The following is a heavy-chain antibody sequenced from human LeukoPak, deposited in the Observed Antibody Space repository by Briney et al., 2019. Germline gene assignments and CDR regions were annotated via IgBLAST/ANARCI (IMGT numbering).Heavy chain of an antibody. Sequence: SETLSLTCTVSGGSISSYYWSWIRQPPGKGLEWIGYIYYSGSTNYNPSLKSRVTISVDTSKNQFSLKLSSVTAADTAVYYCASVGTAMETIDYWGQGTLVTVSS. CDR2: IYYSGST. D-gene: IGHD5-18*01. CDR3: ASVGTAMETIDY. J-gene: IGHJ4*02. CDR1: GGSISSYY. V-gene: IGHV4-59*01.